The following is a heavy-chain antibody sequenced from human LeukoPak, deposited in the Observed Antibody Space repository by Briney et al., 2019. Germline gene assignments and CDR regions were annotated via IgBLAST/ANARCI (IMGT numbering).Heavy chain of an antibody. D-gene: IGHD5-24*01. CDR3: ALTMATATHDAFDI. J-gene: IGHJ3*02. V-gene: IGHV3-23*01. Sequence: GGTLRLLCAASGLTFSSYDMSWVSQPPGKGLECVSAISGSGGSTYYADSVKGRFTISRDNSKNTLYLQMNSLRAEDTAVYYCALTMATATHDAFDIWGQGTMVTVSS. CDR2: ISGSGGST. CDR1: GLTFSSYD.